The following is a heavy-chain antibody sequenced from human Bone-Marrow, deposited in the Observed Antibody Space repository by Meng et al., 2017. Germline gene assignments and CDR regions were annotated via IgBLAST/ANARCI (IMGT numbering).Heavy chain of an antibody. CDR2: IYGDGST. V-gene: IGHV3-53*02. Sequence: VQLVETGGGLLQPGKSLRISCAASGFTVSGNYMTWVRQAPGKGLEWVSLIYGDGSTFYADSVKGRFTISRDNSKNTVYLQMNSLRLEDTAVYYCARGARVAGTDYWGQGTLVTVSS. CDR3: ARGARVAGTDY. CDR1: GFTVSGNY. J-gene: IGHJ4*02. D-gene: IGHD6-19*01.